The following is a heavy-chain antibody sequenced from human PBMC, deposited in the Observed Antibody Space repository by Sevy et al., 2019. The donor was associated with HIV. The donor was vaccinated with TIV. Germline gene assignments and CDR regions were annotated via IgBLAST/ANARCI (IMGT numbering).Heavy chain of an antibody. J-gene: IGHJ4*02. D-gene: IGHD2-21*01. Sequence: SEALSLTCTVSGGSISSGDYYWSWIRQPPGKGLEWIGYIYYSGSTYYNPSLKSRVTISVDTSKNQFSLKLSSVTAAGTAVYYCARSNRYYFDYWGQGTLVTVSS. CDR1: GGSISSGDYY. CDR2: IYYSGST. CDR3: ARSNRYYFDY. V-gene: IGHV4-30-4*01.